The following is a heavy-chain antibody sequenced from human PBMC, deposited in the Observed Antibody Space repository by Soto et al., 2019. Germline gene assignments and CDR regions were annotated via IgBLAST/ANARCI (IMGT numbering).Heavy chain of an antibody. V-gene: IGHV3-23*01. CDR3: EISRSWYPSFDY. Sequence: PGGSLRLSCAASGFTFSSYAMSWVRQAPGKGLEWVSAISGSGGSTYYADSVKGRFTISRDNSKNTLYLQMNSLRAEDTAVYYCEISRSWYPSFDYWGQGTLVTVSS. CDR1: GFTFSSYA. J-gene: IGHJ4*02. CDR2: ISGSGGST. D-gene: IGHD6-13*01.